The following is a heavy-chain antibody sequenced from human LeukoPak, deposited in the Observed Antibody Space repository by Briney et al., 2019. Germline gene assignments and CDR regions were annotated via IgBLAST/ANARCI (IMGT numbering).Heavy chain of an antibody. CDR2: IKSKTDGGTT. CDR1: GFTFSNAW. V-gene: IGHV3-15*01. Sequence: PGGSLRLSCAASGFTFSNAWMSWVRQAPGKGLEWVGRIKSKTDGGTTDYAAPVKGRFTISRDDSKNTLYLQMNSLKTEDTAVYYCTTDPELEGDSRPFDYWGQGTLVTVSS. D-gene: IGHD3-22*01. CDR3: TTDPELEGDSRPFDY. J-gene: IGHJ4*02.